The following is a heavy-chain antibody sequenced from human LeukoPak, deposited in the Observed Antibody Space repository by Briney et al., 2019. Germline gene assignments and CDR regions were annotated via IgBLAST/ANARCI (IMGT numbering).Heavy chain of an antibody. CDR3: ARDRRQWLRGPFDP. CDR2: IYSGST. J-gene: IGHJ5*02. CDR1: GGSISSYY. D-gene: IGHD6-19*01. Sequence: PSETLSLTCTVSGGSISSYYWNWIRQPPGKGLEWIGYIYSGSTNYNPSLESRVTISVDTSKNQFSLKLRSVTAADTAVYYCARDRRQWLRGPFDPWGQGTLVTVSS. V-gene: IGHV4-59*01.